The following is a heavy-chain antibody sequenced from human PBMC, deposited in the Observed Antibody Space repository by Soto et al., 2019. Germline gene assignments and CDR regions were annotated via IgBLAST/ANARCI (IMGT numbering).Heavy chain of an antibody. V-gene: IGHV1-69*12. CDR2: IIPIFGTA. D-gene: IGHD2-15*01. CDR1: GGTFSSYA. CDR3: AGVEAQRYFYGMDV. Sequence: QVQLVQSGAEVKKPGSSVKVSCKASGGTFSSYAISWVRQAPGQGLEWMGGIIPIFGTADYAQKFQGRVTIXAXEXXSKAYMELGSLRSGDTAVYYCAGVEAQRYFYGMDVWGQGTTVTVSS. J-gene: IGHJ6*02.